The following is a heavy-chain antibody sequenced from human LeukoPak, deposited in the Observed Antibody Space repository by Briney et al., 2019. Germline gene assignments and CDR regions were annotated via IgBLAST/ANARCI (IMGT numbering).Heavy chain of an antibody. CDR2: ISGSGGST. J-gene: IGHJ4*02. CDR3: AKGYGSYFLGAFDY. Sequence: PGGSLRLSCAASGFTLSSYAMSWVRQAPGKGLEWVSAISGSGGSTYYADSVKGRFTISRDNSKNTLYLQMNSLRAEDTAVYYCAKGYGSYFLGAFDYWGQGTLVTVSS. D-gene: IGHD1-26*01. CDR1: GFTLSSYA. V-gene: IGHV3-23*01.